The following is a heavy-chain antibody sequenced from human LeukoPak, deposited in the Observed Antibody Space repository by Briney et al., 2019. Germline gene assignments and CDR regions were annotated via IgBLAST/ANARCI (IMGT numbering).Heavy chain of an antibody. Sequence: GGSLRLSCAASGFTFSSYAMSWVRQAPGRGLEWVSSLSPSGASIYYADSVKGRFTISRDNSKNTLYLQMNNLRAEDTALYYCAAGPYVGNTPFDYWGPGTLVTISS. D-gene: IGHD4-23*01. CDR1: GFTFSSYA. J-gene: IGHJ4*02. V-gene: IGHV3-23*01. CDR3: AAGPYVGNTPFDY. CDR2: LSPSGASI.